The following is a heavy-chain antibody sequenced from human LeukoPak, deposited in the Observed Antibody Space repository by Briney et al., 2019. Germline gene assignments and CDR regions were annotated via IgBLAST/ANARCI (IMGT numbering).Heavy chain of an antibody. D-gene: IGHD6-13*01. Sequence: GESLKISCKCSGYSFSTYRINWVRQMPGKGLEWMGKIDPSDFYTDYSPSFQGHVTISADTSINTAFLQWSSLKTSDTAIYYCASSIAAAGIGQNTFDIWGQGTVVAVSS. CDR3: ASSIAAAGIGQNTFDI. V-gene: IGHV5-10-1*01. CDR2: IDPSDFYT. CDR1: GYSFSTYR. J-gene: IGHJ3*02.